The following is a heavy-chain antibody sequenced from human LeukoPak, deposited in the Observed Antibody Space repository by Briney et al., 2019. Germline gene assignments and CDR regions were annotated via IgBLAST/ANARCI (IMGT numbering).Heavy chain of an antibody. CDR3: ARDLLSGFLSYGVVEPHSNYYYYGMDV. J-gene: IGHJ6*02. Sequence: ASVKVSCKASGYTFTSYYMHWVRQAPGQGLEWMGIINPSGGSTSYAQKFQGRVTMTRDTSTSTVYMELSSLRSEDTAVYYCARDLLSGFLSYGVVEPHSNYYYYGMDVWGQGTTVTVSS. V-gene: IGHV1-46*01. CDR2: INPSGGST. CDR1: GYTFTSYY. D-gene: IGHD3-3*01.